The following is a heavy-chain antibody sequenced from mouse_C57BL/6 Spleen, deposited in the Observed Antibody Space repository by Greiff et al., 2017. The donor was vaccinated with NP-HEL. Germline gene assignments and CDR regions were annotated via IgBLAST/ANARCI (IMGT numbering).Heavy chain of an antibody. CDR3: ARPHYYGSSCAWFAY. Sequence: QVQLQQPGAELVKPGASVKLSCKASGYTFTSYWMHWVKQRPGQGLEWIGMIHPNSGSTNYNEKFKSKATLTVDKSSSTAYMQLSSLTSEDSAVYYCARPHYYGSSCAWFAYWGQGTLVTVSA. D-gene: IGHD1-1*01. CDR2: IHPNSGST. J-gene: IGHJ3*01. V-gene: IGHV1-64*01. CDR1: GYTFTSYW.